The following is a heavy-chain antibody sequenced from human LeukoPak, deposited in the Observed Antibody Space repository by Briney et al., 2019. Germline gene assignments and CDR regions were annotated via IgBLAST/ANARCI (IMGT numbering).Heavy chain of an antibody. CDR1: GFTFSSYS. CDR2: ISSSSSTI. D-gene: IGHD2-21*01. V-gene: IGHV3-48*01. Sequence: GSLRLSCAASGFTFSSYSMNWVRQAPGKGLEWVSYISSSSSTIYYADSVKGRFTISRDNAKNSPYLQMNSLRAEDTAVYYCARDERHRGVDPWGQGTLVTVSS. J-gene: IGHJ5*02. CDR3: ARDERHRGVDP.